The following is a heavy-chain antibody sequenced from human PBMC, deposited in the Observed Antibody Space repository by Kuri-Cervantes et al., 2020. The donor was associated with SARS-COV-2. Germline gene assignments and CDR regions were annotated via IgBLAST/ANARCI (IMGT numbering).Heavy chain of an antibody. CDR1: GFSFNHYS. CDR2: ITSFSGSI. J-gene: IGHJ4*02. Sequence: GGSLRLSCAGSGFSFNHYSMNWVRQAPGKGLEWIAYITSFSGSIYYADSVKGRFTISRDNAERSLFLQMNDLRADDTAVYFCARDGRDYQDSGGFRIGSWGQGTLVTVSS. CDR3: ARDGRDYQDSGGFRIGS. D-gene: IGHD3-22*01. V-gene: IGHV3-48*01.